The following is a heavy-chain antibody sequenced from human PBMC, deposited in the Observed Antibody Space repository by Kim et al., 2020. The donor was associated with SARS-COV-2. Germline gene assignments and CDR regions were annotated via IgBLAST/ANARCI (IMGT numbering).Heavy chain of an antibody. Sequence: SVKVSCKASGGTFSSYAISWVRQAPGQGLEWMGGIIPIFGTANYAQKFQGRVTITADKSTSTAYMELSSLRSEDTAVYYCARGNSGYDFYYYGMDVWGQGTTVTVSS. J-gene: IGHJ6*02. CDR1: GGTFSSYA. CDR3: ARGNSGYDFYYYGMDV. CDR2: IIPIFGTA. V-gene: IGHV1-69*06. D-gene: IGHD5-12*01.